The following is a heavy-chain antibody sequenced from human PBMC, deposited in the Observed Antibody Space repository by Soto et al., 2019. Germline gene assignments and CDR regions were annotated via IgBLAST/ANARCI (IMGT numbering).Heavy chain of an antibody. V-gene: IGHV4-59*01. CDR2: VYYTGKT. Sequence: PSETLSLTCTVSGASISSSYWSWIRQPPGKGLEWIGYVYYTGKTKYNPSLKSRVTISVDTSKNQFSLKLSSMTAADTAVYYCARGYYDSNRQSNPSDIWGKGKMASV. J-gene: IGHJ3*02. CDR1: GASISSSY. D-gene: IGHD3-22*01. CDR3: ARGYYDSNRQSNPSDI.